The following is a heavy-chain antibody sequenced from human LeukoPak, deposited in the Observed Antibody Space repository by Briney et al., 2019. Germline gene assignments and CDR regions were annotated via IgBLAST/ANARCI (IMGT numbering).Heavy chain of an antibody. D-gene: IGHD3-9*01. Sequence: LSLTCAVYGGSFSGYYWSWIRQPPGKGLEWVSYISSSSSTIYYADSVKGRFTISRDNAKNSLYLQMNSLRAEDTAVYYCASIYDVLTGYSGLDYWGQGTLVTVSS. CDR2: ISSSSSTI. CDR3: ASIYDVLTGYSGLDY. CDR1: GGSFSGYY. J-gene: IGHJ4*02. V-gene: IGHV3-11*04.